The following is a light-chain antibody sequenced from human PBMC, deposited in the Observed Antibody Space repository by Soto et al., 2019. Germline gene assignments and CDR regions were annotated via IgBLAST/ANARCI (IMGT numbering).Light chain of an antibody. CDR1: SSDVGGYNY. CDR2: DVR. V-gene: IGLV2-14*01. Sequence: QSALTQPASVSGSPGQSITISCTGTSSDVGGYNYVSWYHQHPGKAPKLMIYDVRNRPSGVSNRFSGSKSGNTSSLTICGLQEEDAADYYCSSYTSISTAVFGTGTKLTVL. CDR3: SSYTSISTAV. J-gene: IGLJ1*01.